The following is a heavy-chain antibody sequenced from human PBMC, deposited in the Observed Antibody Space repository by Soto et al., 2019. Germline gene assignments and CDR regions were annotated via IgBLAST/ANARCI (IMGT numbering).Heavy chain of an antibody. V-gene: IGHV1-3*05. CDR2: MNAGNGNT. Sequence: QVQLVQSGAEEKKPGASVKVSCKASGYTFTGYAMHWVRQAPGQRLEWMGWMNAGNGNTKYSHKFQGRVTITRDTSASTAYMELSSLRSEDTAVYYCARAAAVPADFDYWGQGTLVTVSS. D-gene: IGHD6-19*01. J-gene: IGHJ4*02. CDR3: ARAAAVPADFDY. CDR1: GYTFTGYA.